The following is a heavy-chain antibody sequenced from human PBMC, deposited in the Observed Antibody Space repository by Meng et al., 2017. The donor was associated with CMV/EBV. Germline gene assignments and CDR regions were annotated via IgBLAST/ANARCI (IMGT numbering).Heavy chain of an antibody. CDR1: GITFSIYS. Sequence: GGSLRLSCAGSGITFSIYSMNWLRQAPGRGLEWVSSISSSSTYIYYADSVKGRFTISRDNARNSLYLQMSSQKAEDTAVYYCARGAHDYGDPVYAFDMWGQGTMVTVSS. D-gene: IGHD4-17*01. V-gene: IGHV3-21*01. J-gene: IGHJ3*02. CDR2: ISSSSTYI. CDR3: ARGAHDYGDPVYAFDM.